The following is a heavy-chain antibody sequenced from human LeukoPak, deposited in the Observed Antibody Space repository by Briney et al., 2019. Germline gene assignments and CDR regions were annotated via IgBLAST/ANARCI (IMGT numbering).Heavy chain of an antibody. J-gene: IGHJ3*02. V-gene: IGHV3-21*01. CDR3: AREPGRRDAFDI. Sequence: PGGSLRLSCAASGYTFSSYIMNWVRQAPGKGLEGVSSISSSNTYIYYADSVKGRFTISRDNAKNSLSLQMNSLRAEDTAVYYCAREPGRRDAFDIWGHGTLVTVSS. CDR2: ISSSNTYI. CDR1: GYTFSSYI.